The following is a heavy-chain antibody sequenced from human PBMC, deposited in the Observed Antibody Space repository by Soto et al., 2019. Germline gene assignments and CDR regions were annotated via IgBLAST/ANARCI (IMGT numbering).Heavy chain of an antibody. CDR2: IYSAASA. D-gene: IGHD6-13*01. Sequence: EVQLVESGGGLVQPGGSLRLSCATSGFTVSSYYISWVRQAPGKGLEWVSVIYSAASADFADSVKGRFTISRDNSKNTLYLQMSSLRAEDTAVYYCARVPSSSYHYFDYWGQGTLVTVSS. CDR3: ARVPSSSYHYFDY. CDR1: GFTVSSYY. J-gene: IGHJ4*02. V-gene: IGHV3-66*01.